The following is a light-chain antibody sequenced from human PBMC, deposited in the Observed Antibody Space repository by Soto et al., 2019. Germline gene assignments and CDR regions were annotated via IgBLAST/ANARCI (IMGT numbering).Light chain of an antibody. CDR3: HQYHNPPIT. CDR2: VAS. CDR1: QGIRND. V-gene: IGKV1-17*01. J-gene: IGKJ4*01. Sequence: DIQMTQSPSSLSASVGDRVTITCRASQGIRNDLSWYQQKPGEAPKRLVYVASSLDGGVPSRFSGSGPETDCTYTKSSLQPEDIATDYCHQYHNPPITFGRRS.